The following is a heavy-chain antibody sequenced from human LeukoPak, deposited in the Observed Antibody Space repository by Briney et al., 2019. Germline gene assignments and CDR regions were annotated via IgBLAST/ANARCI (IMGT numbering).Heavy chain of an antibody. CDR2: INPSGGST. CDR3: ARDESTSILWW. Sequence: ASVKVTCKASGYTFINYYMHWVRQAPGQGLEWMGIINPSGGSTSYAQKFQGRVTMTRDTSTSTVYMELSSLRSEDTAVYYCARDESTSILWWWGQGTLVTVSS. V-gene: IGHV1-46*01. J-gene: IGHJ1*01. CDR1: GYTFINYY. D-gene: IGHD2-21*01.